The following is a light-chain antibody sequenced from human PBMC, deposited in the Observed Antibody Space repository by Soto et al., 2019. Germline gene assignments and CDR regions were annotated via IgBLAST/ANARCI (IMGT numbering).Light chain of an antibody. CDR2: DVA. CDR1: SSDVGGSNF. Sequence: QSALTQPASVSDSPGQSITISCTGTSSDVGGSNFVSWYQQHPGKPPKLIIYDVANRPSGVSNRFSGSKSGSTASLIISRLQTEDEADYYCVAWDGSLSSVLFGGGTKLTVL. V-gene: IGLV2-14*03. CDR3: VAWDGSLSSVL. J-gene: IGLJ3*02.